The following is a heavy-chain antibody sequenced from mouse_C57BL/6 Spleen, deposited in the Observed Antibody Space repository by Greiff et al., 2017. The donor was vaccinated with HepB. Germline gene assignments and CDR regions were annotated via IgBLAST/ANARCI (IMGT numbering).Heavy chain of an antibody. D-gene: IGHD1-1*01. CDR3: AREGYYGTRDWYFDV. J-gene: IGHJ1*03. V-gene: IGHV1-72*01. CDR2: IDPNSGGT. CDR1: GYTFTSYW. Sequence: VQLQQPGAELVKPGASVKLSCKASGYTFTSYWMPWVKQRPGRGLEWIGRIDPNSGGTKYNEKFKSKATLTVDKPSSTAYMQRSSLTSEDSAVYYGAREGYYGTRDWYFDVWGTGTTVTVSS.